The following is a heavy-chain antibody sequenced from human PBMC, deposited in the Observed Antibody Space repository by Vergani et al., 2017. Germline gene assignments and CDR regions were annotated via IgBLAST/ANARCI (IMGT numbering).Heavy chain of an antibody. CDR3: ARGYPSDY. V-gene: IGHV3-9*01. J-gene: IGHJ4*02. Sequence: EVQLVESGGGLVQPGRSLRLSCTASGFKFDDYAMHWVRQAPGKGLEWVSGISWNSGNIGYADSVKGRFTISRDNAKNSLYLQMNRLRAEDTAVYYCARGYPSDYWGQGTLVTVSS. CDR2: ISWNSGNI. D-gene: IGHD1-26*01. CDR1: GFKFDDYA.